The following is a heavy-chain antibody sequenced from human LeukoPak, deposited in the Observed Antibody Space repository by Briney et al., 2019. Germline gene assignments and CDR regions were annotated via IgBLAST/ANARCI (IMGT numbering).Heavy chain of an antibody. V-gene: IGHV3-21*01. Sequence: GGSLRLSCAASGFTFSSYSMNWVRQAPGKGLEWVSFISSSSSYIYYADSVKGRFTISRDNAKNSLYLQMNSLRAEDTAVYYCARSTGIAAPFDYWGQGTLVTVSS. D-gene: IGHD6-13*01. J-gene: IGHJ4*02. CDR2: ISSSSSYI. CDR1: GFTFSSYS. CDR3: ARSTGIAAPFDY.